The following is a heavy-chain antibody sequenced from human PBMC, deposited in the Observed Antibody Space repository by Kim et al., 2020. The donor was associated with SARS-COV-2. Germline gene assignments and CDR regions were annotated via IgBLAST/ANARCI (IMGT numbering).Heavy chain of an antibody. V-gene: IGHV3-64*05. CDR3: VKDKTRASLDYGMDV. D-gene: IGHD1-7*01. CDR1: GFTFNNYA. J-gene: IGHJ6*02. CDR2: ITNNGGTT. Sequence: GGSLRLSCSASGFTFNNYAMHWVHQAPGKGLEFVSAITNNGGTTYYAESVKGRFTISRDNSKNTLFAQMSSLRPDDTAVYYCVKDKTRASLDYGMDVWGQGTTVTVSS.